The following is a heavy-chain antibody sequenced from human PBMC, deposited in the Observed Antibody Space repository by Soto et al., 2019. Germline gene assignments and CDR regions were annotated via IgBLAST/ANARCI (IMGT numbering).Heavy chain of an antibody. D-gene: IGHD6-13*01. CDR2: IYHSGST. Sequence: SETLSLTCAVSGGSISISNWWSCVRQPPGKGLEWIGEIYHSGSTNYNPSLKSRVTISVDKSKNQFSLKLSSVTAADTAVYYCARVGAAAGYFDYWGQGTLVTVSS. CDR1: GGSISISNW. V-gene: IGHV4-4*02. CDR3: ARVGAAAGYFDY. J-gene: IGHJ4*02.